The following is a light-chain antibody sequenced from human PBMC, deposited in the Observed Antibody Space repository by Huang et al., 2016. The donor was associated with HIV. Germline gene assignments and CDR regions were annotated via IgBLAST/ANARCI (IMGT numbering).Light chain of an antibody. CDR1: QSVTHS. CDR3: QQYHYWPPVT. V-gene: IGKV3-15*01. J-gene: IGKJ1*01. CDR2: GTS. Sequence: IVMTQSPDTLSVSPGERATLSCRAGQSVTHSLAWYQQKPAQAPRLIIYGTSTRAAGSPGRFSGSRSGTDFTLTISSLQSDDFGVYYCQQYHYWPPVTFGQGTKVEI.